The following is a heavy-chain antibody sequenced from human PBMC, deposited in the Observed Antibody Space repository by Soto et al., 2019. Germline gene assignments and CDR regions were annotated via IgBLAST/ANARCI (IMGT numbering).Heavy chain of an antibody. V-gene: IGHV3-15*01. CDR2: NKTTKSGGTA. D-gene: IGHD3-16*01. Sequence: GGYLRLSSAASGFTFSKAWLSRIRQTRERGLEWVGHNKTTKSGGTADYAAPVKGRFTISRDDSQDALYLQRDSLNPEDPAVYFCTTEIHAYRYFGYWGEGTLVPVAS. CDR3: TTEIHAYRYFGY. J-gene: IGHJ4*02. CDR1: GFTFSKAW.